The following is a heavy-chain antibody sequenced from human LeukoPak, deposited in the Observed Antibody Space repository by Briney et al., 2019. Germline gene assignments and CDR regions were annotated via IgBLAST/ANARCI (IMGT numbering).Heavy chain of an antibody. V-gene: IGHV3-48*01. CDR1: GFTFSSYS. CDR3: ARTRRDGYNFYFDY. CDR2: ISSSSSTI. D-gene: IGHD5-24*01. J-gene: IGHJ4*02. Sequence: GGSLRLSCAASGFTFSSYSMNWVRQAPGKGLEWVSYISSSSSTIYYADSVKGRFTISRDNAKNSLYLQMNSLRAEDTAVYYCARTRRDGYNFYFDYWGQGTLVTVSS.